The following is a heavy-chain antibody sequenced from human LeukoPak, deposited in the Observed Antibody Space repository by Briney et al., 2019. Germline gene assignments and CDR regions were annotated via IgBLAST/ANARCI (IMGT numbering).Heavy chain of an antibody. J-gene: IGHJ5*02. CDR2: ISGSGGST. V-gene: IGHV3-23*01. CDR1: GFTFSSYA. CDR3: AKGAGSSGWYNWFDP. Sequence: EGSLRLSCAASGFTFSSYAMSWVRQAPGKGLEWVSAISGSGGSTYYADSVKGRFTISRDNSKNTLYLQMNSLRAEDTAVYYCAKGAGSSGWYNWFDPWGQGTLVTVSS. D-gene: IGHD6-19*01.